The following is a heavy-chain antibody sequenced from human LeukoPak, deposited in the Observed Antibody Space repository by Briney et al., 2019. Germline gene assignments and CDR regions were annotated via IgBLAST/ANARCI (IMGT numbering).Heavy chain of an antibody. V-gene: IGHV3-11*04. CDR1: GFIFSDYY. Sequence: GGSLRLSCAASGFIFSDYYMGWVRQAPGKGLEWVSYISNKGSSSTTYYADSVKGRFTISRDNAKNSLYLQMNSLRAEDTAVYYCAEGDYYLRPFDYWGQGTLVTVSS. D-gene: IGHD3-22*01. CDR3: AEGDYYLRPFDY. CDR2: ISNKGSSSTT. J-gene: IGHJ4*02.